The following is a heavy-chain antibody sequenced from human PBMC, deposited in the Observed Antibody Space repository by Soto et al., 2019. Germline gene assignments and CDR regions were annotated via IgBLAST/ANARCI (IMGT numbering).Heavy chain of an antibody. V-gene: IGHV5-10-1*01. J-gene: IGHJ3*02. CDR3: ARPPNYYDSSGYYYAGAFDI. Sequence: GESLKISFKGSGYSFTSYWISWVRQMPGKGLEWMGRIDPSDSYTNYSPSFQGHVTISADKSISTAYLQWSSLKASDTAMYYCARPPNYYDSSGYYYAGAFDIWGQGTMVTVSS. D-gene: IGHD3-22*01. CDR2: IDPSDSYT. CDR1: GYSFTSYW.